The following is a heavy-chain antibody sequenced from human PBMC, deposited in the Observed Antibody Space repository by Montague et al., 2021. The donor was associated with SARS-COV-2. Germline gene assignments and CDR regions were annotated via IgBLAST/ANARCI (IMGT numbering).Heavy chain of an antibody. CDR1: GGSISSYY. V-gene: IGHV4-59*01. Sequence: SETLSLTCTVSGGSISSYYWSWIRQPPGKGLEWIGYIYYSGSTNYNPSLKSRVTISVDTSKNQFSLKLSPVTAADTAVCYCARGREYSSSAGFDYWGQGTLVTVSS. J-gene: IGHJ4*02. CDR2: IYYSGST. CDR3: ARGREYSSSAGFDY. D-gene: IGHD6-6*01.